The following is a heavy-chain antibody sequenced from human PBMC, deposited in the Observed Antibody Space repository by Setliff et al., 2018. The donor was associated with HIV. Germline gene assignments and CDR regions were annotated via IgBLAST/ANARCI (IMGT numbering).Heavy chain of an antibody. V-gene: IGHV4-38-2*01. CDR3: ARHGTYEAHYSYMDV. Sequence: SETLSLTCAVSGFSISSGHYWAWIRQPPGKGLEWIGSIYHSGTTYDNPSLKSRVTISVDSSKNHFSLTLSSVTAADTAVYYCARHGTYEAHYSYMDVWGKGTTVTVSS. CDR2: IYHSGTT. CDR1: GFSISSGHY. J-gene: IGHJ6*03. D-gene: IGHD1-1*01.